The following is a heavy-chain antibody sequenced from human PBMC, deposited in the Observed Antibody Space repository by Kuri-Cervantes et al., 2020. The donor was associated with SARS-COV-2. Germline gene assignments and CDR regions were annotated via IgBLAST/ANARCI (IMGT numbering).Heavy chain of an antibody. CDR1: GFTFSSYG. CDR2: IRYDGSNK. Sequence: GGSLRLSCAASGFTFSSYGMHWVRQAPGKGLEWVAFIRYDGSNKYYADSVKGRFTIPRDNSKNTLYLQMNSLRAEDTAVYYCARCPSSSWYSDAFDIWGQGTMVTVSS. CDR3: ARCPSSSWYSDAFDI. D-gene: IGHD6-13*01. V-gene: IGHV3-30*02. J-gene: IGHJ3*02.